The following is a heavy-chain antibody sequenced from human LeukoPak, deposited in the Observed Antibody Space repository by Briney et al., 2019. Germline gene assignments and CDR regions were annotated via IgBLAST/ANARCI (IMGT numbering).Heavy chain of an antibody. J-gene: IGHJ4*02. CDR1: GYTFTSYW. D-gene: IGHD6-13*01. CDR3: ARGKGIAGMDY. CDR2: IYPGNSDT. V-gene: IGHV5-51*01. Sequence: GESLQISCQGSGYTFTSYWIAWVRQLPGKGLEWMGIIYPGNSDTTYSPSFQGQVTMSVDKSISTAYLQWGSLKASDSAMYFCARGKGIAGMDYWGQGTLVTVSS.